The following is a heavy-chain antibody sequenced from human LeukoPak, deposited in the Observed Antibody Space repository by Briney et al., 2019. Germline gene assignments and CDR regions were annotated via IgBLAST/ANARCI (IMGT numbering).Heavy chain of an antibody. CDR1: GFSFISYG. V-gene: IGHV3-30*03. D-gene: IGHD3-22*01. CDR3: ARDGASHYDSSGYYGGPFDY. CDR2: ISYDGSNK. Sequence: GGSLRLSCAASGFSFISYGMHWVRQAPGKGLEWVAVISYDGSNKYYADSVKGRFTISRDNSKNTLYLQMNSLRAEDTAVYYCARDGASHYDSSGYYGGPFDYWGQGTLVTVSS. J-gene: IGHJ4*02.